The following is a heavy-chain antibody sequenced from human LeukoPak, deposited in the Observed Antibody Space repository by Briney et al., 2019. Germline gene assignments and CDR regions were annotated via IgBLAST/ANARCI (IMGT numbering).Heavy chain of an antibody. CDR2: TYHSGST. CDR1: GYSISSGYY. D-gene: IGHD3-10*01. CDR3: ARHLSYYGSGSYFAFDI. J-gene: IGHJ3*02. Sequence: PSETLSLTCTVSGYSISSGYYWGWIRQPPGKGLEWIGSTYHSGSTNYNPSLKSRVTISVDTSKNQFSLKLSSVTAADTAVYYCARHLSYYGSGSYFAFDIWGRGTMVTVSS. V-gene: IGHV4-38-2*02.